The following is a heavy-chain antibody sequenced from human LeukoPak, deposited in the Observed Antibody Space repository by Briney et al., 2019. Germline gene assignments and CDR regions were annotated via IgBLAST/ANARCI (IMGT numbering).Heavy chain of an antibody. CDR3: ARAVAYCGGDCWGY. V-gene: IGHV1-69*06. CDR1: GYIFSGYY. J-gene: IGHJ4*02. CDR2: IIPIFGTA. Sequence: SVKVSCKASGYIFSGYYMHWLRQAPGQGLEWMGGIIPIFGTANYAQKFQGRVTITADKSTSTAYMELSSLRSEDTAVYYCARAVAYCGGDCWGYWGQGTLVTVSS. D-gene: IGHD2-21*02.